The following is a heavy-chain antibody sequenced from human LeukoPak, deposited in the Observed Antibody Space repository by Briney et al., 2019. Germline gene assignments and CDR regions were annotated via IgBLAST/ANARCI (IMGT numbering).Heavy chain of an antibody. CDR2: INHSGST. Sequence: SETLSLTCAVYGGSFSGHYWSWIRQSPGKGLEWIGEINHSGSTNYNPSLKSRVTLSVDTFKNQFSLNLNSVTAADTAVYYCARGTRGGNYYGMDVWGQGTTVTVS. CDR1: GGSFSGHY. CDR3: ARGTRGGNYYGMDV. J-gene: IGHJ6*02. D-gene: IGHD3-3*01. V-gene: IGHV4-34*01.